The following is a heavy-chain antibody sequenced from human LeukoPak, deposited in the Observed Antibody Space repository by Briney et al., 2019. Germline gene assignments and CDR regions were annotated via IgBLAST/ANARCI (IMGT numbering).Heavy chain of an antibody. CDR2: IYYSGNT. V-gene: IGHV4-30-4*01. CDR1: GGSISSGEHY. D-gene: IGHD2-21*02. CDR3: ARAWGDYYFDY. J-gene: IGHJ4*02. Sequence: SQTLSLTCTVSGGSISSGEHYWSWIRQPPGKGLEWIGYIYYSGNTYYKPSLKSRVSISVDTSENQFSLKLSSVTAADTAVYYCARAWGDYYFDYWGQGTLVTVSS.